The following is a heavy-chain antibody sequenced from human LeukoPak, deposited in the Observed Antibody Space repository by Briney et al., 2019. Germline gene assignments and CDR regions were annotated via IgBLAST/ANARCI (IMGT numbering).Heavy chain of an antibody. CDR2: IYTGGYT. D-gene: IGHD2-15*01. CDR3: ATDCSGSSCYPAGFGY. CDR1: GGSISTYY. V-gene: IGHV4-4*07. J-gene: IGHJ4*02. Sequence: SETLSLTCTVSGGSISTYYWNWIRQPAGKGLEWIGRIYTGGYTNYNPSVKSRVTMSVDTSKNQFSLKLSSVTAADTAVYYCATDCSGSSCYPAGFGYWGQGILVTVSS.